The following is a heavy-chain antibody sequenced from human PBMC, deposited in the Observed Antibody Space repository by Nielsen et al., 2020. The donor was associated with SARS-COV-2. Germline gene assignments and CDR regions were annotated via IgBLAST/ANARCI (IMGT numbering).Heavy chain of an antibody. J-gene: IGHJ4*02. CDR3: SSPTVAF. CDR2: IRSYANEYAT. Sequence: GGSLTLSCVASGFTFSGSAMHWVRQASGKGLEWLGRIRSYANEYATAYAASVKGRFTISRDDSKNTAYLQMNSLKTEDTAVYYCSSPTVAFWGQGTLVTVSS. D-gene: IGHD4-23*01. V-gene: IGHV3-73*01. CDR1: GFTFSGSA.